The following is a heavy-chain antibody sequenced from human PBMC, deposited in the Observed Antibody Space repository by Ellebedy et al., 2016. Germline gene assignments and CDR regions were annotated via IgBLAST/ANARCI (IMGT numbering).Heavy chain of an antibody. CDR3: ARDRDVLLWVGESKDAFDI. D-gene: IGHD3-10*01. CDR2: ISSSGFYM. Sequence: GESLKISCAASGFTFSYYTMNWVRQAPGKGLEWVSSISSSGFYMYYADSVKGRFTISRDNAKNSLFLQMNSLRAEDTALYYCARDRDVLLWVGESKDAFDIWGQGTSVTVSS. J-gene: IGHJ3*02. CDR1: GFTFSYYT. V-gene: IGHV3-21*01.